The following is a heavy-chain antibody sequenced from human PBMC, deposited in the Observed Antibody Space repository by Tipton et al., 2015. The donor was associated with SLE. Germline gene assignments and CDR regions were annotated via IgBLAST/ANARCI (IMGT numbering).Heavy chain of an antibody. CDR3: ARGGGYDILTGYYDY. CDR1: VYSFTSYW. V-gene: IGHV1-18*04. D-gene: IGHD3-9*01. CDR2: ISAYNGNT. Sequence: SCTGSVYSFTSYWIGWVRQMPGKGLEWMGWISAYNGNTNYAQKLQGRVTMTTDTSTSTAYMELRSLRSDNTAVYYCARGGGYDILTGYYDYWGQGTLVTVSS. J-gene: IGHJ4*02.